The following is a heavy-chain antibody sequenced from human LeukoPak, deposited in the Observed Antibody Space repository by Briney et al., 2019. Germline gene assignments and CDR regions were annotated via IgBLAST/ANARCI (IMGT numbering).Heavy chain of an antibody. D-gene: IGHD6-13*01. Sequence: GASVKVSCKASGGTFSSYAISWVRQAPGQGLEWMGRIIPIFGIANYAQKFQGRVTVTADKSTSTAYMELSSLRSEDTAVYYCASSRRPGSTAQYYYYYYGMDVWGQGTTVTVPS. J-gene: IGHJ6*02. CDR2: IIPIFGIA. CDR1: GGTFSSYA. CDR3: ASSRRPGSTAQYYYYYYGMDV. V-gene: IGHV1-69*04.